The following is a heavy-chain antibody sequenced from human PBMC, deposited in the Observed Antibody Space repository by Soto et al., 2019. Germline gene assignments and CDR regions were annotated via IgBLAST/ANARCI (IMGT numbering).Heavy chain of an antibody. CDR3: ARSSIATVRFDP. CDR2: IYYSGST. D-gene: IGHD6-6*01. V-gene: IGHV4-59*01. Sequence: PSETLSLTCTVSGGSISSYCWSWIRQPPGKGLEWIGYIYYSGSTNYNPSLKSRVTISVDTSKNQFSLKLSSVTAADTAVYYCARSSIATVRFDPWGQGTMVTVYS. J-gene: IGHJ5*02. CDR1: GGSISSYC.